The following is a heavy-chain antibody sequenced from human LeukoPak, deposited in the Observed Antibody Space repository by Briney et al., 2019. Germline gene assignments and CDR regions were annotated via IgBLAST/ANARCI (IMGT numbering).Heavy chain of an antibody. CDR1: GASINSKY. D-gene: IGHD6-19*01. CDR3: ARDVGAQGSGWYSVAFDI. J-gene: IGHJ3*02. Sequence: PSETLSLTCAVSGASINSKYWSWIRQSAGKGLEWIGRIYASGTTNYSPSLKSRVTMSVDTSKNQFSLNLSSVTAADTAVYYCARDVGAQGSGWYSVAFDIWGQGTMVIVS. V-gene: IGHV4-4*07. CDR2: IYASGTT.